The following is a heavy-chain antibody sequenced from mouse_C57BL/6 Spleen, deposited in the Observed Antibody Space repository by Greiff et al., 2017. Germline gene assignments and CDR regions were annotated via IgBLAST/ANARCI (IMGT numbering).Heavy chain of an antibody. CDR3: THTGTGRHFDY. J-gene: IGHJ2*01. V-gene: IGHV6-6*01. CDR1: GFTFSDAW. Sequence: EVQRVESGGGLVQPGGSMKLSCAASGFTFSDAWMDWVRQSPEKGLEWVAEIRNKANNHATYYAESVKGRFTISRDDSKSSVYLQMNSLRAEDTGIYYCTHTGTGRHFDYWGQGTTRTVSS. CDR2: IRNKANNHAT. D-gene: IGHD4-1*01.